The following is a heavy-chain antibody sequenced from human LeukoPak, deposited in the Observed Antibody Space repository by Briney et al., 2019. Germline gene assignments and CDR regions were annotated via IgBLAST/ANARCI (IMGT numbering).Heavy chain of an antibody. J-gene: IGHJ4*02. CDR1: GFTFSSYS. D-gene: IGHD3-3*01. V-gene: IGHV3-48*04. CDR2: ISSSGSTI. CDR3: ARDSTDRTKYYDFWSGYYTGPFDY. Sequence: PGGSLRLSCAASGFTFSSYSMNWVRQAPGKGLEWVSYISSSGSTIYYADSAKGRFTISRDNAKNSLYLQMNSLRAEDTAVYYCARDSTDRTKYYDFWSGYYTGPFDYWGQGTLVTVSS.